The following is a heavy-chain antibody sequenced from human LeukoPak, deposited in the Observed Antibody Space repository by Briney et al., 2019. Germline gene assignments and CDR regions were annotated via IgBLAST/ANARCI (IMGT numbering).Heavy chain of an antibody. CDR2: IRYDGSNK. CDR1: GFIFSDYG. D-gene: IGHD3-16*02. V-gene: IGHV3-30*02. J-gene: IGHJ4*02. CDR3: ASGIMITFGGVIVHGIPEFDY. Sequence: GGSLRLSCAASGFIFSDYGMHWVRQAPGKGLEWVAFIRYDGSNKYYADSVKGRFTISRDNSKNTLYLQMNSLRAEDTAVYYCASGIMITFGGVIVHGIPEFDYWGQGTLVTVSS.